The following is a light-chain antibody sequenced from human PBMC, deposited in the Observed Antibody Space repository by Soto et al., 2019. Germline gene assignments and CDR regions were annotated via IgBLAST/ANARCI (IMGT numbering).Light chain of an antibody. CDR3: QQRSNWPPFT. J-gene: IGKJ3*01. CDR2: DVS. Sequence: EIVLTQSPATLSLSPGERATHSCRASQSISSYLAWYQQKPGQAPRLLLYDVSNRAPGIPARFSGSGSGTDFTLTISSLEPEDFAVYYCQQRSNWPPFTFGPGTKVDIK. V-gene: IGKV3-11*01. CDR1: QSISSY.